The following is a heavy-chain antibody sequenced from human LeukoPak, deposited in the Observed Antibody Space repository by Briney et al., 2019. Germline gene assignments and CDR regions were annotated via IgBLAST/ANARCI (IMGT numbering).Heavy chain of an antibody. Sequence: SETLSLTCTVSDDSISSYYWTWIRQPPGKGQEWIGYIHYSGRTYYNPSLKSRVTISVDTSKNQFSLKLSSVTAADTAIYYCARVRGVNPYYFDFWGQGTLVTVSS. CDR3: ARVRGVNPYYFDF. D-gene: IGHD3-10*01. CDR1: DDSISSYY. V-gene: IGHV4-59*12. CDR2: IHYSGRT. J-gene: IGHJ4*02.